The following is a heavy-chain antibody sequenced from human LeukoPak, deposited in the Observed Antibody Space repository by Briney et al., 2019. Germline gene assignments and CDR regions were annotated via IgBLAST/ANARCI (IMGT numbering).Heavy chain of an antibody. CDR1: GFTFSSYG. J-gene: IGHJ4*02. V-gene: IGHV3-23*01. CDR3: ARAPVTSCRGAYCYPFDY. Sequence: GGSLRLSCAASGFTFSSYGMSWVRQAPGKGLEWVSAISGSGGSTYYADSVKGRFTISRDNSKNTLYLQMNSLRAEDTAVYYCARAPVTSCRGAYCYPFDYWGQGTLVTVSS. CDR2: ISGSGGST. D-gene: IGHD2-21*01.